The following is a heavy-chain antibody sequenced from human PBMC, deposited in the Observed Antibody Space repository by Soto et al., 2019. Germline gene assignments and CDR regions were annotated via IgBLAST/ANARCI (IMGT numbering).Heavy chain of an antibody. CDR2: TSDDGDIQ. J-gene: IGHJ4*02. CDR1: GFDFRKYA. V-gene: IGHV3-30-3*01. D-gene: IGHD5-18*01. Sequence: GGSLRFSCAASGFDFRKYAMHWVRQSPGKGPEWVAITSDDGDIQYYADSVKGRFTISRDNSKNTLYLQMTTLRSEDAAVYFCARAVDAAMDPLDYWGQGTLVTVSS. CDR3: ARAVDAAMDPLDY.